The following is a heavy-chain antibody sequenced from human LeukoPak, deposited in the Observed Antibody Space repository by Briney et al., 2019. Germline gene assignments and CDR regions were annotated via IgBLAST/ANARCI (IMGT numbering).Heavy chain of an antibody. Sequence: ASVKVSCKASGYTFTSYGISWVRQAPGQGLEWMGWISAYNGNTNYAQKLQGRVTMTTDTSTSTAYMELSSLRSEDTAVYYCARAPGFTIFGVVVDYGMDVWGQGTTVTVSS. CDR2: ISAYNGNT. D-gene: IGHD3-3*01. J-gene: IGHJ6*02. V-gene: IGHV1-18*04. CDR1: GYTFTSYG. CDR3: ARAPGFTIFGVVVDYGMDV.